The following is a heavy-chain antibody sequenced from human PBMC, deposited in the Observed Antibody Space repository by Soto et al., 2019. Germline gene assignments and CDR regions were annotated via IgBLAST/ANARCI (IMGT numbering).Heavy chain of an antibody. J-gene: IGHJ4*02. D-gene: IGHD2-15*01. CDR1: GYTFTTYG. Sequence: QVQMVQSANEVTMPGASVKVSCKDSGYTFTTYGISWVRQAHAQGLECMGWISGYYGDTNYETEVKGRVTLNRDISTNTAYMELRNMSSDDAAMYFCVRESEPMGKIVTLAYWGQVTLVSVSS. V-gene: IGHV1-18*01. CDR2: ISGYYGDT. CDR3: VRESEPMGKIVTLAY.